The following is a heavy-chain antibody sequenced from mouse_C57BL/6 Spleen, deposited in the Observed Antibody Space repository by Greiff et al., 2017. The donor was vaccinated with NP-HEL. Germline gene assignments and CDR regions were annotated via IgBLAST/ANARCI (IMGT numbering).Heavy chain of an antibody. V-gene: IGHV1-82*01. CDR1: GYAFSSSW. CDR3: ARAPIYYYGSSSYYFDY. CDR2: IYPGDGDT. D-gene: IGHD1-1*01. J-gene: IGHJ2*01. Sequence: QVQLQQSGPELVKPGASVKISCKASGYAFSSSWMNWVKQRPGKGLEWIGRIYPGDGDTNYNGKFKGKATLTADQSASTAYMQLSSLTSEDSAVYFCARAPIYYYGSSSYYFDYWGQGTTLTVSS.